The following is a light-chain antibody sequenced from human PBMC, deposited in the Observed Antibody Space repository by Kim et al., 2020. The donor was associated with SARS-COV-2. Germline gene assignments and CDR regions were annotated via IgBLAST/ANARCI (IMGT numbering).Light chain of an antibody. CDR1: KLGDKY. J-gene: IGLJ1*01. CDR3: QAWDSSLLV. Sequence: SYELTQPPSVSVSPGQTASITCSVDKLGDKYACWYQQKPGQSPVLVIYQDSKRPSGIPERFSGSNSGNTATLTISGTQAMDEADYYCQAWDSSLLVFGTGTKVTVL. V-gene: IGLV3-1*01. CDR2: QDS.